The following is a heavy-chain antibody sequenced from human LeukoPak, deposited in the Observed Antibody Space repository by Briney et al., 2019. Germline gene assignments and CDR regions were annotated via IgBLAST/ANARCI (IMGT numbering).Heavy chain of an antibody. Sequence: SETLSLTCTVSGGSISNYYWNWIRQPPGKGLEWIGYIHYSGSTNYNPSLKSRVTISVDSAKNQFSLKMSSVTAADTAVYYCARHIGRYYGMDVWGQGTTVTVSS. CDR1: GGSISNYY. D-gene: IGHD5-12*01. CDR2: IHYSGST. CDR3: ARHIGRYYGMDV. J-gene: IGHJ6*02. V-gene: IGHV4-59*01.